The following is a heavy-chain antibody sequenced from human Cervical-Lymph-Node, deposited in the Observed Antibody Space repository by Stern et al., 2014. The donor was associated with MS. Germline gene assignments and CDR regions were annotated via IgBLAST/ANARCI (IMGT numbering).Heavy chain of an antibody. Sequence: VHLVESGAEGKKPGASVKVSCKASGYSFTAYYMHWVRQAPGQGLEWMGWIDPNSGGTKYAQNLQGRVTMTRNTSISTFYMELSGLTSDDTAVFYCARERHSMDVWGQGTTVTVSS. CDR2: IDPNSGGT. CDR3: ARERHSMDV. J-gene: IGHJ6*02. CDR1: GYSFTAYY. V-gene: IGHV1-2*02.